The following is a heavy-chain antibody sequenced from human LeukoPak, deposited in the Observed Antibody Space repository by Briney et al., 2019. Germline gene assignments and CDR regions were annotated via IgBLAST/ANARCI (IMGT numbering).Heavy chain of an antibody. V-gene: IGHV4-4*07. J-gene: IGHJ3*02. CDR2: IYTSGST. CDR3: ARVSHYYESSGYRAFDI. CDR1: GFTFSSYW. D-gene: IGHD3-22*01. Sequence: GSLRLSCAASGFTFSSYWMSWIRQPAGKGLEWIGRIYTSGSTNYSPSLKSRVTMSVDTSKNQFSLKLSSVTAADTAMYYCARVSHYYESSGYRAFDIWGQGTMVTVSS.